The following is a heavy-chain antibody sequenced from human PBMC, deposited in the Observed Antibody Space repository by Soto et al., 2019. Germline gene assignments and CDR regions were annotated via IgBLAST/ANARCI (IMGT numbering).Heavy chain of an antibody. CDR2: MNPNSGNT. Sequence: ASVKVSCKASGYTFTAYYIHWVRQATGQGLEWMGWMNPNSGNTGYAQKFQGRVTMTRNTSISTAYMELSSLRSEDTAVYYCARGKLGYCSGGSCYLIDYWGQGTLVTVSS. D-gene: IGHD2-15*01. CDR1: GYTFTAYY. J-gene: IGHJ4*02. CDR3: ARGKLGYCSGGSCYLIDY. V-gene: IGHV1-8*02.